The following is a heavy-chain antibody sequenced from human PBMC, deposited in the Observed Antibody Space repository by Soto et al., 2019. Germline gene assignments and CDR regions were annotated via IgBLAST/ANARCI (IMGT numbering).Heavy chain of an antibody. V-gene: IGHV5-51*01. D-gene: IGHD6-13*01. CDR2: IYPGDSDT. CDR1: GYSFTSYW. J-gene: IGHJ6*02. Sequence: PGESLKISYRGSGYSFTSYWIGWVRQMPGKGLEWMGVIYPGDSDTRYSPSFQGQVTISADKSISTAYLQWSSLKASDTAMYYCARTAAAGKYYYGMAVWDQGTTVTVSS. CDR3: ARTAAAGKYYYGMAV.